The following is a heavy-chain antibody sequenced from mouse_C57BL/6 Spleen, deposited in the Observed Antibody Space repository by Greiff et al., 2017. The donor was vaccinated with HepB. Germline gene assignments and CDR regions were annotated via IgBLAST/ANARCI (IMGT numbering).Heavy chain of an antibody. D-gene: IGHD1-1*01. V-gene: IGHV1-19*01. CDR3: ARSLLYYYGSRYGRDYFDY. CDR2: INPYNGGT. J-gene: IGHJ2*01. Sequence: VQLQQSGPVLVKPGASVKMSCKASGYTFTDYYMNWVKQSHGKSLEWIGVINPYNGGTSYNPKFKGKATLTVDKSSSTTYMELNSLTSEDSAVYFCARSLLYYYGSRYGRDYFDYWGQGTTLTVSS. CDR1: GYTFTDYY.